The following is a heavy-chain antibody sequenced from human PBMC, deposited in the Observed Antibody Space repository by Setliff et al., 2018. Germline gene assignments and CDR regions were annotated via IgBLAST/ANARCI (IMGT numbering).Heavy chain of an antibody. D-gene: IGHD3-10*01. Sequence: GASVKVSCKASGYTFTSYGISWVRQARGQRLEWIGWIVVGSGNTNYAQKFQERVTITRDTSASTAYMELSSLRSEDTAVYYCARDLTMVRGVKGYWGQGTLVTVSS. J-gene: IGHJ4*02. CDR1: GYTFTSYG. V-gene: IGHV1-58*02. CDR3: ARDLTMVRGVKGY. CDR2: IVVGSGNT.